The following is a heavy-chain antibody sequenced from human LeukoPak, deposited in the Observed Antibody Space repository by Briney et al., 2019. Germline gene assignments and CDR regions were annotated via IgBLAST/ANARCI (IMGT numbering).Heavy chain of an antibody. D-gene: IGHD6-6*01. J-gene: IGHJ4*02. CDR2: IYSSGST. V-gene: IGHV4-59*08. CDR1: GGSISGYY. Sequence: SETLSLTCTVSGGSISGYYWTWIRQPPGKGLEWIGYIYSSGSTNYNPSHKSRVTISVDTSKNQFSLRLSSVTAADTAVYYCARHRYTSSSSYFDFWGQGTLVTVSS. CDR3: ARHRYTSSSSYFDF.